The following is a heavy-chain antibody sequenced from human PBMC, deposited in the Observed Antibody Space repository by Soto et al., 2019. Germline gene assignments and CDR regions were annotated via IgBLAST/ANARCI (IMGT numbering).Heavy chain of an antibody. Sequence: ASVKVSCKASGYTFTSYGISWVRQAPGQGLEWMGWISAYNGNTNYAQKLQGRVTMTTDTSTSTAYMELRSLRSDDTAVYYCATPTPLRGAMITNINFDFWGQGTPVTVSS. J-gene: IGHJ4*02. V-gene: IGHV1-18*01. CDR3: ATPTPLRGAMITNINFDF. D-gene: IGHD3-10*01. CDR2: ISAYNGNT. CDR1: GYTFTSYG.